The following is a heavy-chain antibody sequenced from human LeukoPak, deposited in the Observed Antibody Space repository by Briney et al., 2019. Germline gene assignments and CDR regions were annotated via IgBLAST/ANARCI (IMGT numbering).Heavy chain of an antibody. D-gene: IGHD3-3*01. CDR1: GFTFSSYS. V-gene: IGHV3-21*01. CDR3: ARDKSITIFGVVNDNYYYYMDV. CDR2: ISSSSSYI. J-gene: IGHJ6*03. Sequence: PGGSLRLSCAASGFTFSSYSMNWVRQASGKGLEWVSSISSSSSYIYYADSVKGRFTISRDNAKNSLYLQMNSLRAEDTAVYYRARDKSITIFGVVNDNYYYYMDVWGKGTTVTVSS.